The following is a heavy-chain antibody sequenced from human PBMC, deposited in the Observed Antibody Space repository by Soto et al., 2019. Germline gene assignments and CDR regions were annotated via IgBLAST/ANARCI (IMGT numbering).Heavy chain of an antibody. CDR3: VRPGVRSSGWFDL. CDR1: GYTFTNNW. Sequence: GESLKISCKGSGYTFTNNWIGWVRQKPGKGLEWMGLIHPSDSDARYSPSFQGQVTFSADRSISTAYLQWTSVQASDTAIYYCVRPGVRSSGWFDLWGQGTQVTVSS. J-gene: IGHJ5*02. D-gene: IGHD3-22*01. CDR2: IHPSDSDA. V-gene: IGHV5-51*01.